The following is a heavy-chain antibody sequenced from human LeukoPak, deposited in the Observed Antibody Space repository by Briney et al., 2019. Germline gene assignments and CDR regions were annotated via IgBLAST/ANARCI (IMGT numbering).Heavy chain of an antibody. Sequence: SETLSLTCTVSGGSVSNKYWSWIRQPPGKGLEWIGYIYYSGSTNYNPSLKSRVTILVDTSKNQFSLKLSSVTAADTAVYYCARGDRSVAYSVWGQGTLVTVSS. CDR2: IYYSGST. D-gene: IGHD3-10*02. CDR3: ARGDRSVAYSV. J-gene: IGHJ4*02. V-gene: IGHV4-59*08. CDR1: GGSVSNKY.